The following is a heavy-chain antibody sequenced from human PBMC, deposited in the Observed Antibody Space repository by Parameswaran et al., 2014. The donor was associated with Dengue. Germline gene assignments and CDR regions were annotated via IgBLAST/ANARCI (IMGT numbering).Heavy chain of an antibody. CDR2: INWNGGRT. D-gene: IGHD5-18*01. V-gene: IGHV3-20*03. CDR3: ARKYEMDTAMVYYFDY. Sequence: VRQAPGKGLEWVSGINWNGGRTGYADSVKGRFTISRDNAKNSLYLQMNSLRAEDTALYYCARKYEMDTAMVYYFDYWGQGTLVTVSS. J-gene: IGHJ4*02.